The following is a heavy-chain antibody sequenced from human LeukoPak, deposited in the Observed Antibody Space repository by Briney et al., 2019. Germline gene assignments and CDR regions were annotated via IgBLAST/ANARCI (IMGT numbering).Heavy chain of an antibody. J-gene: IGHJ4*02. V-gene: IGHV4-59*01. CDR2: IYYSGST. Sequence: EPSETLSLTCTVSGGSISSYYWSWIRQPPGKGLEWIGYIYYSGSTNYNLSLKSRVTISVDTSKNQFSLKLSSVTAADTAVYYCARGEYSSSWYFDYWGQGTLVTVSS. D-gene: IGHD6-13*01. CDR1: GGSISSYY. CDR3: ARGEYSSSWYFDY.